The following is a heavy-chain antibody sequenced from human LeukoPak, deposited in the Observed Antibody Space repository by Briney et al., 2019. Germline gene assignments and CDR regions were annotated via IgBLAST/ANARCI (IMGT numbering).Heavy chain of an antibody. V-gene: IGHV1-18*01. J-gene: IGHJ6*04. CDR1: GYTFTSYG. CDR2: ISAYNGNT. Sequence: GASVKVSCKASGYTFTSYGIRWVRQAPGQGLEWMGWISAYNGNTNYAQKLQGRVTMTTDTSTSTAYMELRSLRSDDTAVYYCARGRGYTAMAFYYGMDVWGKGTTVTVSS. CDR3: ARGRGYTAMAFYYGMDV. D-gene: IGHD5-18*01.